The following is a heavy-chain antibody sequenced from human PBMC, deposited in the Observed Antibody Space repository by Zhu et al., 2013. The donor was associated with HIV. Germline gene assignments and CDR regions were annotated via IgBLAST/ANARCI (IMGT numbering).Heavy chain of an antibody. CDR2: IIPIFGTA. V-gene: IGHV1-69*01. CDR3: ACAVRPSTVTTGAEYFQH. CDR1: GYSFTGYY. Sequence: QVQLVQSGTEVKKPGASVKVSCKASGYSFTGYYMHWVRQAPGQGLEWMGGIIPIFGTANYAQKFQGRVTITADESTSTAYMELSSLRSEDTAVYYCACAVRPSTVTTGAEYFQHWGQGTLVTVSS. D-gene: IGHD4-17*01. J-gene: IGHJ1*01.